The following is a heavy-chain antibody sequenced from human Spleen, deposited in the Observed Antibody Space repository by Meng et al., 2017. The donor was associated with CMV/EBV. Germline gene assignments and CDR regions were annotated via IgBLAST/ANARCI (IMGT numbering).Heavy chain of an antibody. V-gene: IGHV3-53*01. CDR2: IYRGDMT. CDR3: ARDIGTQQSKDAFDI. CDR1: GFSVTGHY. Sequence: GGSLRLSCAASGFSVTGHYMTWVRQAPGKGLDWVSVIYRGDMTYYADSVRGRFTFSRDSSKNTLYLQMSGLRVEDTAIYYCARDIGTQQSKDAFDIWGQGTMVTVSS. D-gene: IGHD1/OR15-1a*01. J-gene: IGHJ3*02.